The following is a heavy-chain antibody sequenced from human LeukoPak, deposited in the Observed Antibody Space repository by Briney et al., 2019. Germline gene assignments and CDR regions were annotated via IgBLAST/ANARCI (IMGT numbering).Heavy chain of an antibody. D-gene: IGHD6-19*01. CDR3: ARVRAVAGTGTYFDY. J-gene: IGHJ4*02. Sequence: PSETLSLTCTVPGGSISSYYWSWIRQPPGKGLEWIGYIYYSGSTNYNPSLKSRVTISVDTSKNQFSLKLSSVTAADTAVYYCARVRAVAGTGTYFDYWGQGTLVTVSS. CDR1: GGSISSYY. CDR2: IYYSGST. V-gene: IGHV4-59*12.